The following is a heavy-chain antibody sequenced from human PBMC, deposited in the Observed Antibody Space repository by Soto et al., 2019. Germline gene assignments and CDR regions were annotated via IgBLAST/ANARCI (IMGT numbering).Heavy chain of an antibody. CDR2: MYNTGST. Sequence: PSETLSLTCTVSGGSISGYYWSWIRQPPGKGLEWIGYMYNTGSTVYNPSFKSRVTISVDTSKNQFSLKLNSVTAADTAVYYCAREILYYFDSCGQGTVVTVSS. CDR1: GGSISGYY. CDR3: AREILYYFDS. J-gene: IGHJ4*02. V-gene: IGHV4-59*01.